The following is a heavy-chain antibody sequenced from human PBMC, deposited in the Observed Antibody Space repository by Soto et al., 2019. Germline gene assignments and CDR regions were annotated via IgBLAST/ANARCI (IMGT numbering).Heavy chain of an antibody. CDR1: GGSCSGYY. J-gene: IGHJ6*02. CDR3: AKGRLTSGTVAAGSWGLYYFYGMDV. CDR2: INHSGST. D-gene: IGHD6-13*01. Sequence: PSEPMSLTWGVEGGSCSGYYWSRIRQPPGKGLEWIGEINHSGSTNYNPSLKSRVTISVDTSNNQFSLRLTSLTAADTAVYYCAKGRLTSGTVAAGSWGLYYFYGMDVWGQGTTVTVSS. V-gene: IGHV4-34*01.